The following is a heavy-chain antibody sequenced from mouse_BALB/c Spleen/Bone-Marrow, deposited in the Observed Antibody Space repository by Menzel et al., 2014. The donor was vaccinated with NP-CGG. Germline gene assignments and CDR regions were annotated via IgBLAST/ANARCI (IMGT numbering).Heavy chain of an antibody. CDR2: IYPYNGGT. CDR3: ARGGGYDCYYGLSY. V-gene: IGHV1S29*02. D-gene: IGHD2-3*01. Sequence: EVQLQQSGPELVKPGASVKISCKASGYTFTDYNMHWVKQSHGKSLEWIGYIYPYNGGTVYNQKFKSKATLTVDSSSSTAYIELRSLTSEDSAVYYCARGGGYDCYYGLSYWGQGTLVTVS. CDR1: GYTFTDYN. J-gene: IGHJ3*01.